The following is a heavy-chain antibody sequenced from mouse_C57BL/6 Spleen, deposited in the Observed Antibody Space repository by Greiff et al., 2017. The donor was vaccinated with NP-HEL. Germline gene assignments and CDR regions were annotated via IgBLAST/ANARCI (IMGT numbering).Heavy chain of an antibody. CDR1: GYTFTSYW. Sequence: QVQLQQPGAELVKPGASVKLSCKASGYTFTSYWMHWVKQRPGQGLEWIGMIHPNSGSTNYNEKFKSKATLTVDKSSSTAYMQLSSLTSEDSAVYYGASCTTVVATDWFACWGQGTLVTVSA. J-gene: IGHJ3*01. V-gene: IGHV1-64*01. CDR2: IHPNSGST. D-gene: IGHD1-1*01. CDR3: ASCTTVVATDWFAC.